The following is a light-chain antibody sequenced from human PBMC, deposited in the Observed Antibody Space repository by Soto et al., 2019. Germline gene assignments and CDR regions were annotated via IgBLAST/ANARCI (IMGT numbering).Light chain of an antibody. J-gene: IGLJ2*01. Sequence: QAVVTQEPSLTVSPGGTVTLTCGSSTGAVTSGHYPYWFQQKPGQAPRTLIYDTSNKHSWTPARFSGSLLGGKAALTLSGAQPEDEAEYYCLLSYSCARGGVFGGGTKLTVL. CDR3: LLSYSCARGGV. CDR2: DTS. V-gene: IGLV7-46*01. CDR1: TGAVTSGHY.